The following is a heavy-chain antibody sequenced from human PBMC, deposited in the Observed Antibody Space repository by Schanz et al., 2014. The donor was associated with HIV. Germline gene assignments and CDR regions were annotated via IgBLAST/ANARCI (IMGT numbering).Heavy chain of an antibody. CDR1: GGPFSGYY. Sequence: VQLQQWGAGLLKPSETLSLTCAVYGGPFSGYYWSWIRQSPGKGLEWLSSISSSGGYIYYADSVKGRFTISRDNSKNTLYLQMNNLRDEDTAVYYCARVVVVVADGDWYFDLWGRGTLVTVSS. V-gene: IGHV3-21*01. CDR3: ARVVVVVADGDWYFDL. D-gene: IGHD3-22*01. CDR2: ISSSGGYI. J-gene: IGHJ2*01.